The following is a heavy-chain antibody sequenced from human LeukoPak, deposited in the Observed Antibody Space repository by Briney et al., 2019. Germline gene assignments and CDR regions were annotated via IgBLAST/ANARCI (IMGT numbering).Heavy chain of an antibody. Sequence: ASVKVSCKASGYTFTSYGISWVRQAPGQGLEWMGGIIPIFGTANYAQKFQGRVTITADESTSTAYMELSSLRSEDTAVYYCARGGYSSSWYLVWFDPWGQGTLVTVSS. V-gene: IGHV1-69*13. CDR3: ARGGYSSSWYLVWFDP. J-gene: IGHJ5*02. D-gene: IGHD6-13*01. CDR1: GYTFTSYG. CDR2: IIPIFGTA.